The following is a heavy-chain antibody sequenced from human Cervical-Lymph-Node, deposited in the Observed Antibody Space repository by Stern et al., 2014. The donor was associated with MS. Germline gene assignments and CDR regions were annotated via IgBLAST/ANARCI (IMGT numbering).Heavy chain of an antibody. CDR3: HAFAAY. V-gene: IGHV1-2*02. CDR2: IKPSSGVT. D-gene: IGHD2-15*01. J-gene: IGHJ4*02. CDR1: GYSFTDYY. Sequence: VQLVESGAEVKKPGASVKVSCRSSGYSFTDYYFHWVRQAPGQGLECMGCIKPSSGVTHYAQPFQERVTMTRGSPMNTAFMEMSRVRSDDTAVYSCHAFAAYWGQGTLITVSS.